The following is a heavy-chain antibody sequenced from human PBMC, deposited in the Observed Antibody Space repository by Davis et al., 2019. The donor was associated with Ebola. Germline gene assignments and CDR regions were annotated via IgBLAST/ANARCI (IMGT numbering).Heavy chain of an antibody. CDR3: AKDLEDYYGSGIYYYDYGMDV. CDR2: ISYDGSNK. J-gene: IGHJ6*02. Sequence: GGSLRLSCAASGFTFSSYAMHWVRQAPGKGLEWVAVISYDGSNKYYADSVKGRFTISRDNSKNTMYLQMNSMRAEDTSVYYCAKDLEDYYGSGIYYYDYGMDVWGQGTTVTVSS. V-gene: IGHV3-30-3*01. CDR1: GFTFSSYA. D-gene: IGHD3-10*01.